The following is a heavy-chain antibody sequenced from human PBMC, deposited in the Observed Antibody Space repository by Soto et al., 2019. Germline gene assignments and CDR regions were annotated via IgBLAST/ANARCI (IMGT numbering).Heavy chain of an antibody. CDR2: VSHDGRNI. CDR1: GFTFSDYA. Sequence: VQLVESGGGVVQPGRSLRLSCAASGFTFSDYAMHWVRQAPGKGLEWVAVVSHDGRNIQYADSVKGRFTISRDSTKNTVSLEMTRMRAEDTAVYYCAKWGQQWLVTSDFNYWGQGALVTVSS. D-gene: IGHD6-19*01. J-gene: IGHJ4*02. V-gene: IGHV3-30*18. CDR3: AKWGQQWLVTSDFNY.